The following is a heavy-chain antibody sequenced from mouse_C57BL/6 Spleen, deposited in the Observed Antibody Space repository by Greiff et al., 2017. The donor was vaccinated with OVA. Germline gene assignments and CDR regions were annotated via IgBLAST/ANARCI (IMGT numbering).Heavy chain of an antibody. J-gene: IGHJ4*01. CDR2: IDPETGGT. CDR1: GYTFTDYE. CDR3: TRSRLVFITTVVATDAMDY. D-gene: IGHD1-1*01. Sequence: VQLQQSGAELVRPGASVTLSCKASGYTFTDYEMHWVKQTPVHGLEWIGAIDPETGGTAYNQKFKGKAILTADKSSSTAYMELRSLTSEDSAVYYCTRSRLVFITTVVATDAMDYWGQGTSGTVSS. V-gene: IGHV1-15*01.